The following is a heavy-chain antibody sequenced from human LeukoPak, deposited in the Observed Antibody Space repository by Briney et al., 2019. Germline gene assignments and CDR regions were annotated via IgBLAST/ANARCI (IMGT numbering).Heavy chain of an antibody. CDR1: GGSISSYY. CDR2: IYYSGST. J-gene: IGHJ5*02. D-gene: IGHD3-16*02. Sequence: PSETLSLTCTVSGGSISSYYWSWIRQPPGKGLEWIGYIYYSGSTYYNPSLKSRVTISVDTSKNQFSLKLSSVTAADTAVYYCAHVILNWFDPWGQGTLVTVSS. V-gene: IGHV4-59*04. CDR3: AHVILNWFDP.